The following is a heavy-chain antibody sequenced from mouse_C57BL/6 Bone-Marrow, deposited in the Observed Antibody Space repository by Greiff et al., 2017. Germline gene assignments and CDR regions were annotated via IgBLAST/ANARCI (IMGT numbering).Heavy chain of an antibody. CDR3: ARTGYYIQYYAMDY. J-gene: IGHJ4*01. Sequence: QVQLQQPGAELVKPGASVKMSCKASGYTFTSYWMTWVKQRPGQGLEWIGDIYPGSGSTNYNEKFKSKATMTVDTSSSTAYMQLSSLTSEDSAVYYCARTGYYIQYYAMDYWGQGTSLTVSS. CDR2: IYPGSGST. D-gene: IGHD2-12*01. CDR1: GYTFTSYW. V-gene: IGHV1-55*01.